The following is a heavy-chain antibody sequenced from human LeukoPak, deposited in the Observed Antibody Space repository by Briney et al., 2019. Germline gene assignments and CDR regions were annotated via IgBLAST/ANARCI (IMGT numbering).Heavy chain of an antibody. V-gene: IGHV3-30*18. CDR1: GFTFSSYG. CDR2: ISYDGSNK. CDR3: AKDEDDYYDSSGPLTC. D-gene: IGHD3-22*01. Sequence: QPGRSLRLSCAASGFTFSSYGMHWVRQAPGKGLEWVAVISYDGSNKYYADSVKGRFTISRYNSKNTLYLQMNSLRAEDTAVYYCAKDEDDYYDSSGPLTCWGQGTLVTVSS. J-gene: IGHJ4*02.